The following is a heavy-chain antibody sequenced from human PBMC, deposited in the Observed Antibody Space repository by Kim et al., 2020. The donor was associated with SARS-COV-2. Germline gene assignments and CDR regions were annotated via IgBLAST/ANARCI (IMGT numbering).Heavy chain of an antibody. CDR3: ARDYAAVRGDDAFDI. J-gene: IGHJ3*02. Sequence: SETLSLTCTVSGGSISSGGYYWSWIRQHPGKGLEWIGYIYYSGSTYYNPSLKSRVTISVDTSKNQFSLKLSSVTAADTAVYYCARDYAAVRGDDAFDIWGQGTMVTVSS. CDR2: IYYSGST. V-gene: IGHV4-31*03. D-gene: IGHD3-10*01. CDR1: GGSISSGGYY.